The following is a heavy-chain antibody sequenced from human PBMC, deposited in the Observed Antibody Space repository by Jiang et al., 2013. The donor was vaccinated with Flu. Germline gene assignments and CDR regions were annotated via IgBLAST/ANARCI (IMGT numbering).Heavy chain of an antibody. J-gene: IGHJ3*01. Sequence: LLKPSETLSLNCAVYGGSFNAYSWTWIRQPPGKGLEWIGDVNHNGKTNYNPSLESRVTISIDTSKNQFSLRLSSVIAADTAEYYCARYAPNRRISIIRRQNNYAFDVWGQGTRVTVSS. CDR2: VNHNGKT. V-gene: IGHV4-34*01. CDR1: GGSFNAYS. CDR3: ARYAPNRRISIIRRQNNYAFDV. D-gene: IGHD2/OR15-2a*01.